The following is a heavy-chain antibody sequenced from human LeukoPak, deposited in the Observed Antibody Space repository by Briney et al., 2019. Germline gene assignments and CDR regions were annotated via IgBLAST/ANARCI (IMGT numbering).Heavy chain of an antibody. CDR1: GFIFSHYG. Sequence: LPGGSLRLSCAASGFIFSHYGMHWVRQAPGKGLEWVAVIWSDGSNRFYAGSVKGRFTISRDNSQNTVFLQMNSLRVEDTAMYYCARDAQRGFDYSNSLEYWGHGTLVTVSS. J-gene: IGHJ4*01. V-gene: IGHV3-33*01. CDR3: ARDAQRGFDYSNSLEY. D-gene: IGHD4-11*01. CDR2: IWSDGSNR.